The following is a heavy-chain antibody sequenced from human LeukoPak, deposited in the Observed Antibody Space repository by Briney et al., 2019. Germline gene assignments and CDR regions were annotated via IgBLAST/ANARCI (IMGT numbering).Heavy chain of an antibody. J-gene: IGHJ3*02. D-gene: IGHD2-21*01. Sequence: GGSLRLSCTASGFTFSSYAIHWVRQAPGKGLEWVAIISCDGFNKYADSVKGRFTISRDNSKNTLYVQINSLRAEDTAVYYCARQQTYGIVRDTAFDIWGQGTKVTISS. V-gene: IGHV3-30-3*01. CDR1: GFTFSSYA. CDR3: ARQQTYGIVRDTAFDI. CDR2: ISCDGFNK.